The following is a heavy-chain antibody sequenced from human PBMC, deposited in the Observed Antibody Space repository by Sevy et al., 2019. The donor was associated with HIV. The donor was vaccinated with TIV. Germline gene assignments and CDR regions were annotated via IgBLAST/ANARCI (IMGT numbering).Heavy chain of an antibody. J-gene: IGHJ4*02. CDR3: TKMKDDSSGFHLDY. D-gene: IGHD3-22*01. CDR1: GFTFRRYW. Sequence: EGSLRLSCAASGFTFRRYWMSWVRQAPGKGLEWVANIKQDGSEKYYVDSVKGRFTMSRDNAKNSLYLQMNSLRAEDTAVYYCTKMKDDSSGFHLDYWGQGTLITVSS. V-gene: IGHV3-7*02. CDR2: IKQDGSEK.